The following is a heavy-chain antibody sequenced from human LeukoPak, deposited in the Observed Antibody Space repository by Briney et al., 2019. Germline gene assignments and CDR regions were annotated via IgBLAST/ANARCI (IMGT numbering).Heavy chain of an antibody. CDR2: IYYSGST. D-gene: IGHD3-10*01. V-gene: IGHV4-59*01. J-gene: IGHJ4*02. CDR3: ASATMVRGVIRFDY. CDR1: GGSISSYY. Sequence: SETLSLTCTVSGGSISSYYWSWIRQPPGKGLEWLGYIYYSGSTNYNPSLKSRVTISVDTSKNQFSLKLSSVTAADTAVYYCASATMVRGVIRFDYWGQGTLVTVSS.